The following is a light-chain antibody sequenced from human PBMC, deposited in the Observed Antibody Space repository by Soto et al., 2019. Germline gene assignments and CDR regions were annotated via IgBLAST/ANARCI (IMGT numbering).Light chain of an antibody. J-gene: IGLJ3*02. CDR3: SSYTGSSTWV. Sequence: QSALTQPASVSGSPGQSIPISCTGTSSNFGGYDLVSWFQQHPGKAPKLIIYDVSNRPSGVSYRFSGSKSGNTASLTISGLQAEDEDDYYCSSYTGSSTWVFGGGTKLTVL. CDR1: SSNFGGYDL. CDR2: DVS. V-gene: IGLV2-14*01.